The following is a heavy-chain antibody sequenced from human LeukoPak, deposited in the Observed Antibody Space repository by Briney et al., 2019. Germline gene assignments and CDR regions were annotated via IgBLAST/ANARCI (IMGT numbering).Heavy chain of an antibody. Sequence: GASLRLSCAASGFTFSSHWMHWVRQAPGKGLVWVSRINSDESSTSYADSVKGRFTIFRDNAKNTLFLQMNSLRAEDTAVYYCAVVVGSGSYYDYWGQGALVTVSS. V-gene: IGHV3-74*01. CDR2: INSDESST. J-gene: IGHJ4*02. CDR3: AVVVGSGSYYDY. D-gene: IGHD1-26*01. CDR1: GFTFSSHW.